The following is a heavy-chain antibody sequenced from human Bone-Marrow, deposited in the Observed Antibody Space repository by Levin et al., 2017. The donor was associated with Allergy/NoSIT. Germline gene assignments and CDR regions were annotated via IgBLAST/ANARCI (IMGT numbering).Heavy chain of an antibody. Sequence: SQTLSLPCSVSCYSIRSAYYWGWIRQTPGKGLEWIGSVFHTGTTSYNPSLQSRVTMSRDTSKNHFSLQLRSVTAADTAIYYCVRDGGYQLLPLLSYFDYWGQGVLVTVSS. J-gene: IGHJ4*02. D-gene: IGHD1-26*01. CDR3: VRDGGYQLLPLLSYFDY. V-gene: IGHV4-38-2*02. CDR2: VFHTGTT. CDR1: CYSIRSAYY.